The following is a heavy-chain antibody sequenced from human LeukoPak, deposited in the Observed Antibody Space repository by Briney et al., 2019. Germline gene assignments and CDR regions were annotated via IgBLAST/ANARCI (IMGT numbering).Heavy chain of an antibody. CDR1: GYSISSGYY. V-gene: IGHV4-38-2*02. J-gene: IGHJ4*02. Sequence: SETLSLTCTVSGYSISSGYYWGWIRQPPGKGLEWIGSIYHSGSTYYNPSLKSRVTISVDTSKNQFSLKLSSVTAADTAVYYCAIPLYYGSGNYFDYWGQGTLVTVSS. CDR2: IYHSGST. D-gene: IGHD3-10*01. CDR3: AIPLYYGSGNYFDY.